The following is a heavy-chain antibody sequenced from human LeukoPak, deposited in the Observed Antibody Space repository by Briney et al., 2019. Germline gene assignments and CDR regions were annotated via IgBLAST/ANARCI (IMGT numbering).Heavy chain of an antibody. CDR1: GFSFSDAW. J-gene: IGHJ4*02. CDR3: ARSARLMKGVVEVTALDD. CDR2: LSSSGSAF. Sequence: GGSLRLSCAASGFSFSDAWMSWVRQIPGKGLEWIAYLSSSGSAFSYADSVKGRFTIARDNAKNSVYLEMNSLRADDTAVYYCARSARLMKGVVEVTALDDWGQGTLVTVSS. D-gene: IGHD3-3*01. V-gene: IGHV3-11*04.